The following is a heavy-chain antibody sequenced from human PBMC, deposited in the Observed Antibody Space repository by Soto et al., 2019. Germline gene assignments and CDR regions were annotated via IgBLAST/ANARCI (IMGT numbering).Heavy chain of an antibody. CDR3: AREGGSYYFDY. V-gene: IGHV3-64*01. CDR1: GFTFSSYA. Sequence: EVQLVESGGGLVQPGGSLRLSCAASGFTFSSYAMHWVRQAPGKRLEYVSTISTNGGSTYNVNSVKGRFTISRDNSKNTLYLQMGSLRAEDMAVYYCAREGGSYYFDYWGQGTLVTVSS. CDR2: ISTNGGST. D-gene: IGHD1-26*01. J-gene: IGHJ4*02.